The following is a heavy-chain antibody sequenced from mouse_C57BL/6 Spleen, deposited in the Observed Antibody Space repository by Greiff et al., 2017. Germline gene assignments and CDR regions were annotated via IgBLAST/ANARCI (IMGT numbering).Heavy chain of an antibody. CDR3: ARVYDYGWYFDV. CDR2: ISYDGSN. Sequence: EVQRVESGPGLVKPSQSLSLTCSVTGYSITSGHYWNWIRQFPGNKLEWMGYISYDGSNNYKPSLKNRISITRDTSKNQSFLKLNSVTTEDTATYYCARVYDYGWYFDVWGTGTTVTVSS. CDR1: GYSITSGHY. J-gene: IGHJ1*03. V-gene: IGHV3-6*01. D-gene: IGHD2-4*01.